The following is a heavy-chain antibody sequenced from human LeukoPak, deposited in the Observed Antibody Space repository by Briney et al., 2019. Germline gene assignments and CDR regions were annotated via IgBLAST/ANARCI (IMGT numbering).Heavy chain of an antibody. V-gene: IGHV1-2*02. CDR2: INPNSGGT. CDR3: ARDSSSLVRYYYYYMDV. CDR1: GYTFIGYY. D-gene: IGHD6-13*01. J-gene: IGHJ6*03. Sequence: ASVKVSCKASGYTFIGYYMHWVRQAPGQGLEWMGWINPNSGGTNYAQKFQGRVTMTRDTSISTAYMELSRLTSDDAAVYYCARDSSSLVRYYYYYMDVWGKGTTVTVSS.